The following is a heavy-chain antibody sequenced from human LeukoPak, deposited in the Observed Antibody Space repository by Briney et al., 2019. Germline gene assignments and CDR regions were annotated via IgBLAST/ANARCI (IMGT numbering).Heavy chain of an antibody. CDR3: AHTAQTYIRSWNNWFDP. V-gene: IGHV2-5*02. J-gene: IGHJ5*02. CDR2: IYWDDDK. CDR1: GFSLSTSAIG. D-gene: IGHD6-13*01. Sequence: ESGPTLGKPTQALTLTCTLSGFSLSTSAIGVGWIRPPPGKAPEWLGLIYWDDDKRYSPSLKSRLTITKDTSKNQVVLTMTNMDPVDTATYYCAHTAQTYIRSWNNWFDPWGQGTLVTVSS.